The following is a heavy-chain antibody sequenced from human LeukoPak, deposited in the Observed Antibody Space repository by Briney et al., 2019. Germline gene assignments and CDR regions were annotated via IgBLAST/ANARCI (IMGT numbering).Heavy chain of an antibody. CDR2: IIPILSIA. CDR1: GGTFSSYT. V-gene: IGHV1-69*02. D-gene: IGHD2-21*01. CDR3: ARGSPAYCGGDCFWDAFDI. Sequence: GASVKVSCKASGGTFSSYTISWVRQAPGQGLEWMGRIIPILSIANYAQKFQGRVTITADKSTSTAYMELSSLRSEDTAVYYCARGSPAYCGGDCFWDAFDIWGQGTMVTVFS. J-gene: IGHJ3*02.